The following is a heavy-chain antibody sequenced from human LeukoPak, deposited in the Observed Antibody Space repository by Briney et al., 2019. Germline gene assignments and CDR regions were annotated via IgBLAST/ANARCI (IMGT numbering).Heavy chain of an antibody. CDR2: ISSSGGST. CDR1: GFTFSSYA. CDR3: VKGIVVVTARAFDY. D-gene: IGHD2-21*02. Sequence: GGSLRLSCSASGFTFSSYAMHWVRQAPGKGLEYVSAISSSGGSTYYADSVKGRFTISRDNSKNTLYLQMSSLRPEDTAVYYCVKGIVVVTARAFDYWGQGTLVTVSS. V-gene: IGHV3-64D*06. J-gene: IGHJ4*02.